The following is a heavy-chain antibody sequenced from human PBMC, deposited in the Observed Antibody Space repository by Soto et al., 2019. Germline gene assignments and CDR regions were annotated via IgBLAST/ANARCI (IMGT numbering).Heavy chain of an antibody. CDR3: ARVIMDV. J-gene: IGHJ6*02. V-gene: IGHV3-30*03. CDR1: GFTFSSYG. CDR2: ISYDGSNK. Sequence: GGSLRLSCAASGFTFSSYGMHWVRQAPGKGLEWVAVISYDGSNKYYADSVKGRFTISRDNSKNTLYLQMNSLRDEDTAVYYCARVIMDVWGQGTTVTVSS.